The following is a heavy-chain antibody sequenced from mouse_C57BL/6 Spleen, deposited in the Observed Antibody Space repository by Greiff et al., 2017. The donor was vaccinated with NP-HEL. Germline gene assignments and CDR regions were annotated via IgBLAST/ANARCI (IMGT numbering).Heavy chain of an antibody. V-gene: IGHV1-22*01. Sequence: EVKVVESGPELVKPGASVKMSCKASGYTFTDYNMHWVKQSHGKSLEWIGYINPNNGGTSYNQKFKGKATLTVNKSSSTAYMELRSLTSEESAVYYCARRGYYSKRYYAMDYWGQGTSVTVYS. CDR1: GYTFTDYN. CDR3: ARRGYYSKRYYAMDY. J-gene: IGHJ4*01. D-gene: IGHD2-5*01. CDR2: INPNNGGT.